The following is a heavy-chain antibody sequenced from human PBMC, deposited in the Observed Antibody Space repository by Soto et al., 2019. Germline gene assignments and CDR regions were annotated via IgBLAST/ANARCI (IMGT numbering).Heavy chain of an antibody. CDR3: ARHKPAADAFDI. D-gene: IGHD6-13*01. Sequence: SETLSLTCSVSGGSISSFYWSWIRQPPGKGLEWIGYIYYTGSTTYNPSLKSRVAISVDTSNNQFSLKLRSVTAADTAVYYCARHKPAADAFDIWGQGTMVTVSS. V-gene: IGHV4-59*08. CDR2: IYYTGST. CDR1: GGSISSFY. J-gene: IGHJ3*02.